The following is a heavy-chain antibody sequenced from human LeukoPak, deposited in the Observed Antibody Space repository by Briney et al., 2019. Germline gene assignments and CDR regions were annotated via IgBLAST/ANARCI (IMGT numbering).Heavy chain of an antibody. Sequence: GGSLRLSCAASGFNFNIYGMDWVRQAPGKGLEWVSNIDGASTFIYYADSVKGRFTISRDNAKNSLYLQMNSLRAEDTAVYYCVRSDGGNPLTNWGQGTLVTVSS. V-gene: IGHV3-21*05. J-gene: IGHJ4*02. D-gene: IGHD4-23*01. CDR1: GFNFNIYG. CDR3: VRSDGGNPLTN. CDR2: IDGASTFI.